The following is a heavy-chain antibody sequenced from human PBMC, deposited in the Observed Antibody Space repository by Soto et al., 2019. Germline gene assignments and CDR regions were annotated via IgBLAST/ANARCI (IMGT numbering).Heavy chain of an antibody. V-gene: IGHV3-23*01. Sequence: EVQLLESVGDLVQPGGSLRLFCAASGFTFSNYAMTWVRQAPGKGLEWVSTVTSGGGTFYVDTVKGRFTISRDNSKSTLYLQMNSLRAEDTAIYYCARTDKFNSQSSGWANRFDYWGQGALVTVAS. CDR1: GFTFSNYA. CDR2: VTSGGGT. J-gene: IGHJ4*02. D-gene: IGHD6-19*01. CDR3: ARTDKFNSQSSGWANRFDY.